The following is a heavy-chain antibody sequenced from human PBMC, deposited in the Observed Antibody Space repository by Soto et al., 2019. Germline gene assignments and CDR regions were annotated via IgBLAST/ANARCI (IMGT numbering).Heavy chain of an antibody. J-gene: IGHJ5*02. CDR1: GGSISSGGYY. D-gene: IGHD3-10*01. V-gene: IGHV4-31*03. CDR3: ARGGRLFGVGHWFDP. Sequence: QMQLQESGPGLVKPSQTLSLTCTVSGGSISSGGYYWSWIRQHPGKGLEWIGYIYYSGSTYYNPSLKSRVTISVDTSKNQFSLKLSSVTAADTAVYYCARGGRLFGVGHWFDPWGQGTLVTVSS. CDR2: IYYSGST.